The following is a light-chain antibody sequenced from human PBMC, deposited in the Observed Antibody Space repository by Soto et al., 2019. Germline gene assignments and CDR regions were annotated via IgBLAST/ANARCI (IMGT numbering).Light chain of an antibody. Sequence: EIVMPQSPATLSVSPGERATLSCRASQSVSSNLAWYQQKPGQAPRLLIYGASTRATGIPARFSGSGSGTEFTLTISSLQSEDVAVYYCQHYNNWPRTFGQGTKVEIK. V-gene: IGKV3-15*01. CDR3: QHYNNWPRT. CDR2: GAS. J-gene: IGKJ1*01. CDR1: QSVSSN.